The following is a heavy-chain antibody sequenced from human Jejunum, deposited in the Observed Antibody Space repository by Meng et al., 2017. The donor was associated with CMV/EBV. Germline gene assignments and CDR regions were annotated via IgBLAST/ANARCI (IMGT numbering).Heavy chain of an antibody. J-gene: IGHJ4*02. D-gene: IGHD1-26*01. Sequence: AQLVQSGGGVKKPGASVKVSCKASGYTFTNYGITWVRQAPGQGLEWMGWINAYNGDTNYAQTLRGRVTMTTDTSTSTAYMELRSLRSDDTAVYYCARVEVGITSGDYWGQGTLVTVSS. CDR3: ARVEVGITSGDY. V-gene: IGHV1-18*01. CDR2: INAYNGDT. CDR1: GYTFTNYG.